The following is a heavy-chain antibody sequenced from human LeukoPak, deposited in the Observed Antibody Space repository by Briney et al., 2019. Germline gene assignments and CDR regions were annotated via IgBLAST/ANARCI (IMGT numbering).Heavy chain of an antibody. CDR3: AKNAYLDGDYSPFDY. V-gene: IGHV3-23*01. CDR2: ISGSGGST. J-gene: IGHJ4*02. D-gene: IGHD4-17*01. Sequence: GGSLRLSCAASGFTFTDTWMSWVRQAPGKGLEWVSAISGSGGSTYYADSVKGRFTISRDNSKNTLYLQMNSLRAEDTAVYYCAKNAYLDGDYSPFDYWGQGTLVTVSS. CDR1: GFTFTDTW.